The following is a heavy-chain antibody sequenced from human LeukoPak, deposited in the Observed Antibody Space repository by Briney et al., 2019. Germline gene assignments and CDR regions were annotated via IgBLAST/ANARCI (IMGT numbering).Heavy chain of an antibody. D-gene: IGHD4-23*01. CDR2: VFYSGST. CDR1: GGSISNYY. CDR3: ATLTGGDDAFDI. Sequence: SETLSLTCTVSGGSISNYYWSWIRQPPGKGLEWIGYVFYSGSTNYNPSLRSRVTISVDTSKNQFSLKLSSVTAADTAVYYCATLTGGDDAFDIWGQRTMVTVSS. J-gene: IGHJ3*02. V-gene: IGHV4-59*01.